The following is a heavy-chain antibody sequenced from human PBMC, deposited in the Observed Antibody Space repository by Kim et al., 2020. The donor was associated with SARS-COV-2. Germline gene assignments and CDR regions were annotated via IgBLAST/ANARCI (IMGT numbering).Heavy chain of an antibody. CDR1: GGSISSSSYF. D-gene: IGHD1-26*01. J-gene: IGHJ4*02. CDR2: IYYSGST. Sequence: SETLSLTCTVSGGSISSSSYFWGWIRQPPGKGLEWIGSIYYSGSTYYNPSLKSRVTISVDTSKNQFSLKLSSVTAADTAVYYCASSSGSYLVLWDYWGQGTLVTVSS. CDR3: ASSSGSYLVLWDY. V-gene: IGHV4-39*07.